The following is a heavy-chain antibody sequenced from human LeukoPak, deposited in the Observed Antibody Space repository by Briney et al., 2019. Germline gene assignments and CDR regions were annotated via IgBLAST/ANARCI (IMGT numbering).Heavy chain of an antibody. V-gene: IGHV5-51*01. Sequence: KISCKGSGYSFNTYWIAWVRQMPGEGLEWMGLIFPDDSDTRYSPSFQGQVTMSADKSISTVYLQWSSLETSDTAIYYCARADSKSLSATWDKWLDPWGPGTLLIASS. J-gene: IGHJ5*01. CDR2: IFPDDSDT. CDR1: GYSFNTYW. CDR3: ARADSKSLSATWDKWLDP. D-gene: IGHD1-1*01.